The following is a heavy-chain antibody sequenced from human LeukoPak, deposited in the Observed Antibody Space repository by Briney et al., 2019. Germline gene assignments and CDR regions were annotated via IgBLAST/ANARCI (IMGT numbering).Heavy chain of an antibody. Sequence: SETLSLTCDVSGSSISSTNWWGWIRQPPGKGLEWVGYVYYSGSTYFNPSLKSRVTMSIDTSKRQFSLKLTSVTAVDTAVYYCAKTRDRDMYYFDNWGQGTLVTVSS. CDR2: VYYSGST. V-gene: IGHV4-28*01. D-gene: IGHD5-24*01. J-gene: IGHJ4*02. CDR3: AKTRDRDMYYFDN. CDR1: GSSISSTNW.